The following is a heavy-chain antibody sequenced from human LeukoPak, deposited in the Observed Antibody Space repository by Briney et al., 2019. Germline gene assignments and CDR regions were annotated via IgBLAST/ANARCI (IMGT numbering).Heavy chain of an antibody. V-gene: IGHV1-2*02. J-gene: IGHJ4*02. Sequence: GASVTVSCKASGYTFTAYYLHWVRQAPGQGVEGMGWINPHSGGTNYAQKFQGQVTMPSDTSITPAYMELPSLTSDHTALYYCAREVSVAGTMVDHWGQGTLLTVSS. CDR2: INPHSGGT. CDR1: GYTFTAYY. D-gene: IGHD6-19*01. CDR3: AREVSVAGTMVDH.